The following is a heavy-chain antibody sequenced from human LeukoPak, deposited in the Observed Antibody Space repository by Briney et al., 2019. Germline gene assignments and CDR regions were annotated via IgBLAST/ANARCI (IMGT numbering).Heavy chain of an antibody. V-gene: IGHV4-39*07. CDR1: GGSISSSNYY. D-gene: IGHD3-10*01. J-gene: IGHJ4*02. Sequence: SETLSLTCTVSGGSISSSNYYWAWIRQPPGKGLEWIGNIYYSGSTYYNPSLKSRVTISVDTSRNQFSLKLSSVTAADTAVYYCARGLWFGDENPPYFDYWGQGILVTVSS. CDR2: IYYSGST. CDR3: ARGLWFGDENPPYFDY.